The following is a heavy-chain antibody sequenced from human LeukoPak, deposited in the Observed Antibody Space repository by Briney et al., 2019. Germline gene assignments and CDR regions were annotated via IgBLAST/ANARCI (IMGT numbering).Heavy chain of an antibody. Sequence: SETLSLTCTVSGGSISSYYWSWIRQPPGKRLEWIGYIYYSGSTNYNPSLKSRVTISVDTSKNQFSLKLSSVTAADTAVYYCARVLRGGSYSETYYYGMDVWGQGTTVTVPS. J-gene: IGHJ6*02. CDR1: GGSISSYY. V-gene: IGHV4-59*08. CDR2: IYYSGST. CDR3: ARVLRGGSYSETYYYGMDV. D-gene: IGHD1-26*01.